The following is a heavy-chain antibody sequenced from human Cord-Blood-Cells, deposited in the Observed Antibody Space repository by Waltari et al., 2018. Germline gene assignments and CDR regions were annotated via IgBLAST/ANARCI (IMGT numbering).Heavy chain of an antibody. CDR3: ARDQGGYCSSTSCYHDAFDI. CDR1: SGSISSYY. D-gene: IGHD2-2*01. J-gene: IGHJ3*02. CDR2: IYYSGST. V-gene: IGHV4-59*01. Sequence: QVQLQESGPGLVKPSETLSLTCTVSSGSISSYYWSWIRQPPGKGLEWIGYIYYSGSTNYNPSLKMRVTISVDTSKNQFSLKLSSVTAADTAVYYCARDQGGYCSSTSCYHDAFDIWGQGTMVTVSS.